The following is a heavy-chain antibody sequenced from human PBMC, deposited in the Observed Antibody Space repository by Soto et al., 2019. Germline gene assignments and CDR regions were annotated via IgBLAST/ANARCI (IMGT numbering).Heavy chain of an antibody. J-gene: IGHJ6*01. V-gene: IGHV3-30*18. D-gene: IGHD3-10*01. CDR2: ISYDGSK. CDR3: AKGVASGSHSYYYGMDV. Sequence: QVQLVESGGGVVQPGRSLRLSCAASGFTFSSYGMYWVRQAPGKGLEWVAIISYDGSKNYADSAKGRFTISRDNSKNTMYLQMNSLRAEDTAVYYCAKGVASGSHSYYYGMDVWGQGTTVTVSS. CDR1: GFTFSSYG.